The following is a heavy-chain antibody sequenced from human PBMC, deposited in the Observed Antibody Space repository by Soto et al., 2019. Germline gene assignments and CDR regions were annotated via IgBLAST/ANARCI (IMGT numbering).Heavy chain of an antibody. V-gene: IGHV2-5*02. D-gene: IGHD4-17*01. CDR2: IYWDDDK. CDR1: GFSLTTTGVG. CDR3: AHSGYGGNPWREYYFDY. J-gene: IGHJ4*02. Sequence: ESGPTLVNPTQTLTLTCTFSGFSLTTTGVGVGWVRQPPGKALEWLALIYWDDDKRYSPSLKSRLTITKDTSKNQVVLTMTNMDPVDTATYYCAHSGYGGNPWREYYFDYWGQGTLVTVSS.